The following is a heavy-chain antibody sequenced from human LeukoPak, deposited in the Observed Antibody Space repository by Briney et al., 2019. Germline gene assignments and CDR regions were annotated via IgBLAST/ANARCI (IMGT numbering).Heavy chain of an antibody. CDR2: INPNSGGT. CDR1: GYTFTGYY. Sequence: ASVKVSCKASGYTFTGYYMHWVRQAPGQGLEWMGWINPNSGGTNNAQEFQGRVTMTRDTSISTAYMELSRLRSDDTAVYYCARAGTLEMATITNYWGQGTLVTVSS. J-gene: IGHJ4*02. D-gene: IGHD5-24*01. V-gene: IGHV1-2*02. CDR3: ARAGTLEMATITNY.